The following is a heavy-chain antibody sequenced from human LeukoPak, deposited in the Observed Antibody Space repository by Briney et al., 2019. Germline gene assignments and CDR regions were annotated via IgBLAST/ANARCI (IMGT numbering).Heavy chain of an antibody. CDR2: IRYDGSNK. J-gene: IGHJ6*03. Sequence: GGSLRLSCAASGFTFSSYGMHWVRQAPGKGLEWVAFIRYDGSNKYYADSVRGRFTISRDNSKNTLYLQMNSLRAEDTAVYYCAKDGNYYDSSGYGLYYYYYCYMDVWGKGTTVTVSS. D-gene: IGHD3-22*01. CDR3: AKDGNYYDSSGYGLYYYYYCYMDV. V-gene: IGHV3-30*02. CDR1: GFTFSSYG.